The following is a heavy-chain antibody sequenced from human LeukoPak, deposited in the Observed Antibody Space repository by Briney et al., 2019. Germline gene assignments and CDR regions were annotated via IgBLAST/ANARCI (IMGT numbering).Heavy chain of an antibody. CDR3: ARDRPSALDFWRGYYTKYYFDY. D-gene: IGHD3-3*01. J-gene: IGHJ4*02. CDR2: IYHSGST. V-gene: IGHV4-30-2*01. CDR1: GGSISSGGYY. Sequence: TLSLTCTVSGGSISSGGYYWSWIRQPPGKGLEWIGYIYHSGSTYYNPSLKSRVTISVDRSKNQFSLKLSSVTAADTAVYYCARDRPSALDFWRGYYTKYYFDYWGQGTLVTVSS.